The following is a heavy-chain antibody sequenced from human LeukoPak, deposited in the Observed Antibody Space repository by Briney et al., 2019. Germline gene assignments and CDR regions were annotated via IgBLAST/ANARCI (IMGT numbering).Heavy chain of an antibody. D-gene: IGHD1-26*01. CDR1: GFSVSTNS. Sequence: GGSLRLSCAASGFSVSTNSMNWVRQAPGKGLEWVSAFYSGGSTYYADSVRGRFTISRDNSKNTLYLQMNSLRVEDTAVYYCARDMSPWESRNPDAFDIWGQGTMVTVSS. CDR2: FYSGGST. J-gene: IGHJ3*02. CDR3: ARDMSPWESRNPDAFDI. V-gene: IGHV3-53*01.